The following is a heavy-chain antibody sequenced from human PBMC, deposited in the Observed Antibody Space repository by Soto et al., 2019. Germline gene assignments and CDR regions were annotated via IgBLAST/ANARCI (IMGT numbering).Heavy chain of an antibody. CDR1: GFTFSNAW. CDR3: TTDKDSSSPMARYYYYYYGMDV. Sequence: LRLSCAASGFTFSNAWMSWVRQAPGKGLEWVGRIKSKTDGGTTDYAAPVKGRFTISRDDSKNTLYLQMNSLKTEDTAVYYCTTDKDSSSPMARYYYYYYGMDVWGQGTTVTVSS. J-gene: IGHJ6*02. CDR2: IKSKTDGGTT. V-gene: IGHV3-15*01. D-gene: IGHD6-6*01.